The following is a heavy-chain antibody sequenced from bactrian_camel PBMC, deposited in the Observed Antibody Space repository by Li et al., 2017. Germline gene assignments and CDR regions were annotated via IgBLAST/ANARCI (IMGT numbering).Heavy chain of an antibody. CDR1: GYTYHTDVPYC. CDR2: IESDGTT. V-gene: IGHV3S53*01. Sequence: HVQLVESGGGSVQSGGSLRLSCAASGYTYHTDVPYCIGWFRQAPGKEREGVATIESDGTTTYADPVKGRFTISQDNAKKTVYLQMDNLKPEDTAMYYCAAGGPNSYGDCNGFYRYLEVWGQGTQVTVS. CDR3: AAGGPNSYGDCNGFYRYLEV. J-gene: IGHJ2*01. D-gene: IGHD5*01.